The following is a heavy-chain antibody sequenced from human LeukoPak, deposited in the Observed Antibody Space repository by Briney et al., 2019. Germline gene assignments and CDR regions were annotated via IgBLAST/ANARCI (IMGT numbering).Heavy chain of an antibody. CDR2: INPDSGDT. Sequence: GASVEVSCKASGYTFSGYYMHWVRQAPGQGLEWMGWINPDSGDTKYAQKFQGRVTMTRDTSINTAFMELSSLIFDDTAVYYCARAQGSSGSSDFDYWGQGTLVTVSS. CDR1: GYTFSGYY. V-gene: IGHV1-2*02. D-gene: IGHD6-19*01. J-gene: IGHJ4*02. CDR3: ARAQGSSGSSDFDY.